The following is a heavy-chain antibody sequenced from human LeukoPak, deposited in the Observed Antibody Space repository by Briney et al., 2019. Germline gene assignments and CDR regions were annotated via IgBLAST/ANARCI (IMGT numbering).Heavy chain of an antibody. V-gene: IGHV1-2*02. J-gene: IGHJ4*02. CDR1: GYTFTGYY. CDR3: ARDGAVAGPFFDY. D-gene: IGHD6-19*01. Sequence: ASVKVSCKASGYTFTGYYMHWMRQAPGQGLEWMGWINPNSGGTNYAQKFQGRVTMTRDTSISTAYMELSRLRSDDTAVYYCARDGAVAGPFFDYWGQGTLVTVSS. CDR2: INPNSGGT.